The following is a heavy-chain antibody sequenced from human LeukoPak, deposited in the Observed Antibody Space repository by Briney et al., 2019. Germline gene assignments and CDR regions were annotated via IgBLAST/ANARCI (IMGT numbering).Heavy chain of an antibody. CDR3: ASLEDYYYYGMDV. CDR1: GYTFSSCG. J-gene: IGHJ6*02. V-gene: IGHV1-18*01. CDR2: ISNYNHNT. Sequence: ASVKVSCKASGYTFSSCGITWLRQAPGQGLEWMGWISNYNHNTNYAQKIQGRVVLTTDTSTSTAYMELRSLRSEDTAVYYCASLEDYYYYGMDVWGQGTTVTVSS.